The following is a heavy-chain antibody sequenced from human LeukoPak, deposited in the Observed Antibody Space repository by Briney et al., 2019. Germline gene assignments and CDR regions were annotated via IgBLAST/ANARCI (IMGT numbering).Heavy chain of an antibody. D-gene: IGHD6-6*01. V-gene: IGHV3-7*01. Sequence: GGSLRLSCAASGFIFNSYWMTWVRQAPGKGLEWVANIKQDGSETYYVGSVRGRFTISRDNAKNSLYLQMNSLRVDDTALYYCAKDRKSSIASPGGFDYWGQGTLVTVSS. J-gene: IGHJ4*02. CDR1: GFIFNSYW. CDR3: AKDRKSSIASPGGFDY. CDR2: IKQDGSET.